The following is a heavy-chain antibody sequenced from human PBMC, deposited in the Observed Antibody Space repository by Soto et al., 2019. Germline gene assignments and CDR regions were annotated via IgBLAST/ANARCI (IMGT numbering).Heavy chain of an antibody. J-gene: IGHJ6*02. CDR1: GYTFTGYY. V-gene: IGHV1-2*04. D-gene: IGHD1-26*01. Sequence: ASVKVSCKASGYTFTGYYIHCVRQSPGQGLELMGWINPNSGGTNYAQKFHGWVTVTRDTSISTAYMELSRLRSDDTAVYYCARDYPDNSGSYFSIPYYGMDVWGQGTTVTVSS. CDR2: INPNSGGT. CDR3: ARDYPDNSGSYFSIPYYGMDV.